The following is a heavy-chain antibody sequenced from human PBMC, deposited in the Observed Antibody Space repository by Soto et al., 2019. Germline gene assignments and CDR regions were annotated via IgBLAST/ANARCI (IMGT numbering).Heavy chain of an antibody. CDR2: IKQDGSEK. CDR1: GFTFSSYW. D-gene: IGHD3-9*01. J-gene: IGHJ6*02. CDR3: ARAQRNILTGYYYGMDV. Sequence: GGSLRLSCAASGFTFSSYWMSWVRQAPGKGLEWVANIKQDGSEKYYVDSVKGRFTISRDNAKNSLYLQMNSLRAEDTAVYYCARAQRNILTGYYYGMDVWGQGTTVTVSS. V-gene: IGHV3-7*01.